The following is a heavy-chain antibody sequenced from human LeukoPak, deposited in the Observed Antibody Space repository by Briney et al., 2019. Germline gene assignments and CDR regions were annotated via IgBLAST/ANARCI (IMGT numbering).Heavy chain of an antibody. CDR3: ARNDGEAFDI. V-gene: IGHV1-8*03. J-gene: IGHJ3*02. CDR2: MNPNSGNT. CDR1: GYTFTSYD. Sequence: ASVKVSCKASGYTFTSYDINWVRQATGQGLEWMGWMNPNSGNTGDAQKFQGRVTSTRNTSISTAYMELSSLRSEDTAVYFCARNDGEAFDIWGQGTMVTVSS.